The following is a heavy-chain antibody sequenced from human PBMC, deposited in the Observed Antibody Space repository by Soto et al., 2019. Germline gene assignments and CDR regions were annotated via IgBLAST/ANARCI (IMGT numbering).Heavy chain of an antibody. J-gene: IGHJ6*02. D-gene: IGHD6-13*01. CDR2: ISGSGGST. CDR3: AKTLGIAAAGAAGYYGMDV. V-gene: IGHV3-23*01. CDR1: GFTFSSYA. Sequence: GGSLRLSCAASGFTFSSYAMSWVRQAPGKGLEWVSAISGSGGSTYYADSVKGRFTISRDNSKNTLYLQMNSLRAEDTAVYYCAKTLGIAAAGAAGYYGMDVWGQGTTVTVSS.